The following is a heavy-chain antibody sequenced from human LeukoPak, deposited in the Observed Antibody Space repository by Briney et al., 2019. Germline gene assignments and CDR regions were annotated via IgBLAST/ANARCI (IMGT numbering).Heavy chain of an antibody. CDR1: GFTFSSYA. CDR2: ISYDGSNK. CDR3: ASGYSSGWYSPLDY. D-gene: IGHD6-19*01. J-gene: IGHJ4*02. V-gene: IGHV3-30*04. Sequence: GGSLRLSCAASGFTFSSYAMHWVRQAPGKGLEWVAVISYDGSNKYYADSVKGRFTISRDNSKNTLYLQMNSLRAEDTAVYYCASGYSSGWYSPLDYWGQGTLVTVSS.